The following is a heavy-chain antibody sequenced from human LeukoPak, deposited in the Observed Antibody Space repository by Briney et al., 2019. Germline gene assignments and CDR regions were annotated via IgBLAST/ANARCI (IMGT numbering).Heavy chain of an antibody. V-gene: IGHV1-46*01. CDR2: INPSGGST. CDR3: ARVSRDYYDSSGYYKLLDY. CDR1: GYTFASYY. D-gene: IGHD3-22*01. J-gene: IGHJ4*02. Sequence: WASVKVSCKASGYTFASYYMHWVRQAPGQGLEWMGIINPSGGSTSYAQKFQGRVTMTRDTSTSTVYMELSSLRSEDTAVYYCARVSRDYYDSSGYYKLLDYWGQGTLVTVSS.